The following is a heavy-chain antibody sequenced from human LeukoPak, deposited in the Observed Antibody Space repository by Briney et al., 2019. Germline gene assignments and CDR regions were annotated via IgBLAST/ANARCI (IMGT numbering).Heavy chain of an antibody. CDR2: MNPNSGNT. CDR3: ARNPRGYYYYYMDV. J-gene: IGHJ6*03. CDR1: GYTFTSYD. V-gene: IGHV1-8*03. Sequence: VASVKVSCKASGYTFTSYDINWGRQATGQGLEWMGWMNPNSGNTGYAQKFQGRVTITRNTSISTAYMELSSLRSEDTAVYYCARNPRGYYYYYMDVWGKGTTVTVSS.